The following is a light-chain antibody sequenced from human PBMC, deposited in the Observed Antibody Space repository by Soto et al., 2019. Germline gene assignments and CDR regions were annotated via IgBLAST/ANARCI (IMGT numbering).Light chain of an antibody. V-gene: IGKV3-15*01. CDR2: GAS. CDR3: QQYTNWPPWT. Sequence: EIVLTQSPATLSLSPGERATLSCRASQSVSRDLAWYQQKPGQAPRLLIYGASTRAAGIPARFSGSGSGTEFTLTISSLQSEDFAVYYCQQYTNWPPWTFGRGTKVDI. J-gene: IGKJ1*01. CDR1: QSVSRD.